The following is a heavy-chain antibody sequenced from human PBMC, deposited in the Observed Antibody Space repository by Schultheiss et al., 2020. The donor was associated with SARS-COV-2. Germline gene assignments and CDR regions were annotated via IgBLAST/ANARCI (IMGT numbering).Heavy chain of an antibody. D-gene: IGHD3-3*01. V-gene: IGHV3-21*01. CDR2: IESSGTYI. J-gene: IGHJ4*02. Sequence: GGSLRLSCAASGFTFSTYTMNWVRQAPGKGLEWVSSIESSGTYIYYADSVKGRFTISRDNSKNTLYLQMNSLRAEDTAVYYCARDPLGVVTGSPDYWGQGTLVTGSS. CDR3: ARDPLGVVTGSPDY. CDR1: GFTFSTYT.